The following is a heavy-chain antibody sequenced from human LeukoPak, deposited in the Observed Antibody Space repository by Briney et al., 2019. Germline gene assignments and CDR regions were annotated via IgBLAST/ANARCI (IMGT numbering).Heavy chain of an antibody. Sequence: PGGSLRLSCAASGFTFSSYGMHWVRQAPGKGLEWVAVISYDGSHKYSADSVKGRFTISRDNSKNTLYLQMNSLKAEDTAVYYCARVSGIYYNLDYWGQGTLVTVSS. V-gene: IGHV3-30*03. CDR2: ISYDGSHK. D-gene: IGHD1-26*01. CDR1: GFTFSSYG. CDR3: ARVSGIYYNLDY. J-gene: IGHJ4*02.